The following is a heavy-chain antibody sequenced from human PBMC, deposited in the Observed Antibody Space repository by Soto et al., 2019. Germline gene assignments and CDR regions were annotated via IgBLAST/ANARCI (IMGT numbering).Heavy chain of an antibody. D-gene: IGHD3-22*01. V-gene: IGHV4-39*01. J-gene: IGHJ2*01. CDR1: GGSISSSSYY. CDR3: ASINYYDSSGSHLRWYFDL. Sequence: SETLSLTCTVSGGSISSSSYYWGWIRQPPGKGLEWIGSIYYSGSTYYNPSLKSRVTISVDTSKNQFSLKLSSVTAADTAVYYCASINYYDSSGSHLRWYFDLWGRGTLVTVSS. CDR2: IYYSGST.